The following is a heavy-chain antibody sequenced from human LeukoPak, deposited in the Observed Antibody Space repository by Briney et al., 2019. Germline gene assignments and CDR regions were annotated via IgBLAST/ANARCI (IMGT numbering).Heavy chain of an antibody. J-gene: IGHJ4*02. Sequence: ASVKVSCKASGYTFTSYGISWVRQAPGQGLEWMGWISAYNGNTNYAQKLQGRVTMTTDTSTSTAYMELRSLRFDDTAVYYCARDVSGGYCSGGSCYWVYWGQGTLVTVSS. V-gene: IGHV1-18*01. D-gene: IGHD2-15*01. CDR2: ISAYNGNT. CDR3: ARDVSGGYCSGGSCYWVY. CDR1: GYTFTSYG.